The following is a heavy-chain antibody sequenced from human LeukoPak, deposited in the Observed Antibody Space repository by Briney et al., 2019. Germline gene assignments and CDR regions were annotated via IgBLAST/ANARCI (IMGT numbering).Heavy chain of an antibody. D-gene: IGHD4-17*01. J-gene: IGHJ4*02. CDR2: ISGSGGST. V-gene: IGHV3-23*01. CDR1: GFTFTSYA. CDR3: AKDGGDYFDY. Sequence: GASLRLSCAASGFTFTSYAMSWVRQAPGKGPEWVSVISGSGGSTYYADSVKGRFTISRDNSKNTLYLQMNSLRAEDTAVYYCAKDGGDYFDYWGQGTLVTVSS.